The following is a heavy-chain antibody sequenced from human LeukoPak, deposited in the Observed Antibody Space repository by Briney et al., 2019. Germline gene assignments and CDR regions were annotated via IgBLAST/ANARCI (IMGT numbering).Heavy chain of an antibody. V-gene: IGHV3-7*03. J-gene: IGHJ3*02. D-gene: IGHD3-22*01. Sequence: GGSLRLSCAASGLTFSIHWMNWVRQAPGKGLECVANINQDGSDKYYVDSVKGRFTISRDNTKNTLYLQMNSLRAEDTAVYYCARDFGRAAYYYDSSGLAFDIWGQGTMVTVSS. CDR2: INQDGSDK. CDR1: GLTFSIHW. CDR3: ARDFGRAAYYYDSSGLAFDI.